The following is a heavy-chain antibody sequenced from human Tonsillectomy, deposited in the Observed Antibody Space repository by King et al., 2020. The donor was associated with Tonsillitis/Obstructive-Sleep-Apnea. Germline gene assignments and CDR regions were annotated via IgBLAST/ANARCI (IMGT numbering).Heavy chain of an antibody. CDR1: GVTFRHYA. Sequence: VQLVESGGGVVQAGRSRRLSCVASGVTFRHYAMHWVRQSPGKGLEWAALISSDGSDKYYADSVKGRFTVSRDNSKNTLYLQMNFLRPEDTAVYYCARGEMATISPAFDIWGQGTMVTVSS. V-gene: IGHV3-30*04. J-gene: IGHJ3*02. CDR2: ISSDGSDK. CDR3: ARGEMATISPAFDI. D-gene: IGHD5-24*01.